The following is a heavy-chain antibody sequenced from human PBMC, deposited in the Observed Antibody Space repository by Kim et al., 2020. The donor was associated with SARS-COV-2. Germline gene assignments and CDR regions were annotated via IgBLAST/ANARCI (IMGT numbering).Heavy chain of an antibody. CDR3: TRLEGYDIRTGYLTYFEN. V-gene: IGHV3-49*04. Sequence: GGSLRLSCSSSGFTFGDYAMSWVRQAPGKGLEWVGLISSKAFGGTIEYAASVKDRFTIFRDDSKSIVYLQMASLNTEDTGFYYCTRLEGYDIRTGYLTYFENWGQGTLVTVTS. D-gene: IGHD3-9*01. J-gene: IGHJ4*02. CDR1: GFTFGDYA. CDR2: ISSKAFGGTI.